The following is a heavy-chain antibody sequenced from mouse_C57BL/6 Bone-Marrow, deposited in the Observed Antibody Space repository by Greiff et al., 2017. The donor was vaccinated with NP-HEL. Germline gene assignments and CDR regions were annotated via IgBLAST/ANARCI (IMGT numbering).Heavy chain of an antibody. J-gene: IGHJ2*01. Sequence: EVQLQQSGPELVKPGASVKIPCKASGYTFTDYNMDWVKQSHGKSLEWIGDINPNNGGTIYNQKFKGKATLTADKSSSTAYMELRSLTSEDTAVYYCARSYYYGSSYGVDYWGQGTTLTVSS. D-gene: IGHD1-1*01. CDR3: ARSYYYGSSYGVDY. CDR2: INPNNGGT. V-gene: IGHV1-18*01. CDR1: GYTFTDYN.